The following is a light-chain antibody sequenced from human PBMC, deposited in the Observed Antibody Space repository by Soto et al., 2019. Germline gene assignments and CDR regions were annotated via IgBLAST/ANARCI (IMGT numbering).Light chain of an antibody. CDR3: ASWDVTLFGWV. CDR2: SNT. Sequence: QSVLTQPPSVSGTPGQGVTISCSGGSSNIATNYVYWYQLLPGTAPNLVIFSNTIRPPRVPDRFSGSKSGASASLVISGLRSEDDADYFCASWDVTLFGWVFGGGTKLTVL. CDR1: SSNIATNY. J-gene: IGLJ3*02. V-gene: IGLV1-47*02.